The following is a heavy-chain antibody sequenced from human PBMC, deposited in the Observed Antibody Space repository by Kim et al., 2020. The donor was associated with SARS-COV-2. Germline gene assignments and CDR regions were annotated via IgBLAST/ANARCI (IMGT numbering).Heavy chain of an antibody. D-gene: IGHD2-15*01. CDR3: ARGAEDIVVVVAATPPVF. Sequence: GGSLRLSCAASGFTFSSYAMHWVRQAPGKGLEWVAVISYDGSNKYYADSVKGRFTISRDNSKNTLYLQMNSLRAEDTAVYYCARGAEDIVVVVAATPPVFWGQGTLVTVSS. J-gene: IGHJ4*02. V-gene: IGHV3-30*04. CDR1: GFTFSSYA. CDR2: ISYDGSNK.